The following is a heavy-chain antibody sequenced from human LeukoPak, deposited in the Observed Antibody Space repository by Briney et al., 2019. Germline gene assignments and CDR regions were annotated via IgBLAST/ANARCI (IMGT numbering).Heavy chain of an antibody. CDR2: FFYSGTS. J-gene: IGHJ4*02. Sequence: SETLSLTCTVSGGSISSGGYYWSWIRQPPGKGLEWIGYFFYSGTSNYNPSLKSRVTILLDTSKNHFSLHLTSVTAADTAMYYCATMGTGRKLYWGQEALVTVSS. CDR1: GGSISSGGYY. CDR3: ATMGTGRKLY. V-gene: IGHV4-61*03. D-gene: IGHD3/OR15-3a*01.